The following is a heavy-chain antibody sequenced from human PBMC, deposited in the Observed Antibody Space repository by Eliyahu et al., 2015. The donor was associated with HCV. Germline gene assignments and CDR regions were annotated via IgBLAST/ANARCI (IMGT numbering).Heavy chain of an antibody. Sequence: QVQLQESGPGLVKSSQTLSLTCTVSGGSISSGGHYWSWIRQHPGKGLEWIGYIYYSGSTYYNPSLKSRATISVDTSKNQFSLKLSSVTAADTAVYYCAASPRGTMIVMVIPEGWFDPWGQGTLVTVSS. CDR3: AASPRGTMIVMVIPEGWFDP. CDR2: IYYSGST. D-gene: IGHD3-22*01. V-gene: IGHV4-31*03. J-gene: IGHJ5*02. CDR1: GGSISSGGHY.